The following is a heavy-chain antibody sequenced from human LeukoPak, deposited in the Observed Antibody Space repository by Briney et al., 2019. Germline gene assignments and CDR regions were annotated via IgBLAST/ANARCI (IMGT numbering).Heavy chain of an antibody. D-gene: IGHD4-17*01. CDR1: GFTFSSYA. CDR3: ARDRTVTSRALDY. CDR2: ISSSSSYI. Sequence: GGSLRLSCAASGFTFSSYAMSWVRQAPGKGLEWVSSISSSSSYIYYADSVKGRFTISRDNAKNSLYLQMNSLRAEDTAVYYCARDRTVTSRALDYWGQGTLVTVSS. V-gene: IGHV3-21*01. J-gene: IGHJ4*02.